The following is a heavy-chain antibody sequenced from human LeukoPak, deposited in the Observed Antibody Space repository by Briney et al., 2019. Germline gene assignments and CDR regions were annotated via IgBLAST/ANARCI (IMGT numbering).Heavy chain of an antibody. CDR2: ISSNGGST. CDR3: VKTYGYCSSTSCYVFDY. D-gene: IGHD2-2*03. J-gene: IGHJ4*02. V-gene: IGHV3-64D*09. CDR1: GFIFSRYA. Sequence: GGSLRLSCSASGFIFSRYAMHWVRQAPGKGLESVSAISSNGGSTYYADSVRGRFIISRDNSKNTLHLQMSSLRAEDSAVYYCVKTYGYCSSTSCYVFDYWGQGTLVTVSS.